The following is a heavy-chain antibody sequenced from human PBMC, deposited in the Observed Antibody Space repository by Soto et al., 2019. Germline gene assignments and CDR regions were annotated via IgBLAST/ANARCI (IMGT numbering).Heavy chain of an antibody. V-gene: IGHV1-18*01. CDR1: GYTFTSYG. Sequence: ASVKVSCKASGYTFTSYGISWVRQAPGQGLEWMGWISAYNGNTNYAQKLQGRVTMTTDTSTSTTYMELRSLRSDDTAVYYCARIVATTHLFDYWGQGTLVTVSS. CDR2: ISAYNGNT. J-gene: IGHJ4*02. CDR3: ARIVATTHLFDY. D-gene: IGHD5-12*01.